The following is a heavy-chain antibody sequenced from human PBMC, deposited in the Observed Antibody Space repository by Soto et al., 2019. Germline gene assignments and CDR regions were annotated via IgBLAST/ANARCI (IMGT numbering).Heavy chain of an antibody. J-gene: IGHJ4*02. D-gene: IGHD2-21*01. Sequence: EVQLVESGGGLVKPGGSLRLSCAASGFTFSSNAMYWVRQAPGKGLEYVSAISRIGGSTYYANSVKGRFTISRDNSKNTRYLQRGRLRAEDMAVYYCARVGGYNCGGGYYFDYGGQGTLVTVSS. CDR1: GFTFSSNA. V-gene: IGHV3-64*01. CDR2: ISRIGGST. CDR3: ARVGGYNCGGGYYFDY.